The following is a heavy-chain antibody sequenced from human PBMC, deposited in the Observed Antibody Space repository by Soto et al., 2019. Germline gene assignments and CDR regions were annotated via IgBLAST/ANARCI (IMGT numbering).Heavy chain of an antibody. CDR3: ARVFVDLVATAEFDY. CDR2: ISAYNGNT. J-gene: IGHJ4*02. D-gene: IGHD5-12*01. Sequence: ASVKVSCKASGYTFTIYGISWVRQAPGQGLEWMGWISAYNGNTNYAQKLQGRVTMTTDTSTSTAYMELRSLRSDDTAVYYCARVFVDLVATAEFDYWGKGPLVTVPS. CDR1: GYTFTIYG. V-gene: IGHV1-18*01.